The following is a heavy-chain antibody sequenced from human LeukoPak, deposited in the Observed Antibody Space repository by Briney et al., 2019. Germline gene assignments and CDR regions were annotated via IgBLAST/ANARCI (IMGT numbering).Heavy chain of an antibody. V-gene: IGHV1-69*13. D-gene: IGHD6-13*01. CDR2: IIPIFGTA. CDR1: GGTFSSYA. CDR3: ARARYVYSSLYYFDY. Sequence: GASAKVSCKASGGTFSSYAISWVRQAPGQGLEWMGGIIPIFGTANYAQKFQGRVTITADESTSTAYMELSSLRSEDTAVYYCARARYVYSSLYYFDYWGQGTLVTVSS. J-gene: IGHJ4*02.